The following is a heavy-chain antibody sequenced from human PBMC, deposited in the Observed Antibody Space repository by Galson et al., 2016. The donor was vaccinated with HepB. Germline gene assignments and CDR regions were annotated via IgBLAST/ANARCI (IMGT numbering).Heavy chain of an antibody. CDR2: ISGSGVT. J-gene: IGHJ4*02. V-gene: IGHV3-23*01. CDR1: GFRFSSYG. Sequence: SLRLSCAAAGFRFSSYGMSWVRQAPGKGLEWVSHISGSGVTYYADSVKGRSTISRDDSMNTLYLQMNGLRADDTAVYYCAKGKWSRNTCFDSWGQGALVIVSS. CDR3: AKGKWSRNTCFDS. D-gene: IGHD1-14*01.